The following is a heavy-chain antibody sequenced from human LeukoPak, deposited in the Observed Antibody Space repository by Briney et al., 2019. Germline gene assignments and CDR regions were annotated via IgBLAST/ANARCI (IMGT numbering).Heavy chain of an antibody. Sequence: SETLSLTCAVYGGSFSGYYWSWIRQPPGKGLEWIGEINHSGSTNYNPSLKSRVTISVDTSKNQFSLKLSSVTAADTAVYYCARRPYYYDSSGYGYYYYYYMDVWGKGTTVTVSS. CDR1: GGSFSGYY. V-gene: IGHV4-34*01. CDR2: INHSGST. J-gene: IGHJ6*03. D-gene: IGHD3-22*01. CDR3: ARRPYYYDSSGYGYYYYYYMDV.